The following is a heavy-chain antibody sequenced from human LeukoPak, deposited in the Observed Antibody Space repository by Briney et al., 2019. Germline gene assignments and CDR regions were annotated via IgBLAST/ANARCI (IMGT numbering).Heavy chain of an antibody. D-gene: IGHD3-22*01. J-gene: IGHJ4*02. CDR2: ITGDTTYS. V-gene: IGHV3-21*01. CDR1: GFTFSHYG. CDR3: ATTRFYFDSSVYYPDY. Sequence: GCSLRLSCAVSGFTFSHYGLMWVRQAPGKGLEWVSSITGDTTYSHYAHSVKGRFTISRYHAKNPLYLQMDSLRAEDTAVYYCATTRFYFDSSVYYPDYWGQGTLVTVSS.